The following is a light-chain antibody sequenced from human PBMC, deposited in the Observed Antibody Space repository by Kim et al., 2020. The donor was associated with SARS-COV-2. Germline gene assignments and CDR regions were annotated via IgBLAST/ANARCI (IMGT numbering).Light chain of an antibody. CDR1: QSVSTNY. CDR2: GAS. CDR3: HQYGTSPWT. J-gene: IGKJ1*01. V-gene: IGKV3-20*01. Sequence: SPGERATLSCRASQSVSTNYLAWYQQKSGQAPRLLIYGASSRATGIPDRFSGSGSGTDFTLTISRLEPEDFAVYYCHQYGTSPWTFGQGTKVDIK.